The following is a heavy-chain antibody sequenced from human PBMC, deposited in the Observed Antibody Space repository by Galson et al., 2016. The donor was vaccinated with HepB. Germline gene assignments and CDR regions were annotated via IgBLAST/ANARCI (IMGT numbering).Heavy chain of an antibody. CDR3: ARTSTYFTDSSGYYLSGNAFEI. CDR1: GGSMNNYH. V-gene: IGHV4-59*01. Sequence: SETLSLTCSVSGGSMNNYHWSWIRQSPGKGLEWLANIYYSGSTNYNPSLKSRVSISVDTSENQFSLRLSSVTAADTAVYYCARTSTYFTDSSGYYLSGNAFEIWGQGTMVTVSS. D-gene: IGHD3-22*01. CDR2: IYYSGST. J-gene: IGHJ3*02.